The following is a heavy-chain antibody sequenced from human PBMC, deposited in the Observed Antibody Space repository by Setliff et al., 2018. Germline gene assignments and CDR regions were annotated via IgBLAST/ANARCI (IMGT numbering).Heavy chain of an antibody. D-gene: IGHD1-7*01. J-gene: IGHJ4*02. CDR2: IRYDGSYK. CDR3: ARDLFRNSGGLYC. CDR1: GFAFSTYG. Sequence: PGGSLRLSCVASGFAFSTYGMHWVRQAPGKGLEWVAFIRYDGSYKYYEDSVKGRFTISRDNSENTLDLQMNSLRADDTAMYYCARDLFRNSGGLYCWGQGTLVTVSS. V-gene: IGHV3-30*02.